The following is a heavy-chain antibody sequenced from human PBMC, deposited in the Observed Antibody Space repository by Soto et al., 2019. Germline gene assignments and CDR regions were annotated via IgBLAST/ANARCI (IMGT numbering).Heavy chain of an antibody. CDR3: ARHLSDLGYHHVIDY. V-gene: IGHV4-39*01. CDR2: IYHSGST. J-gene: IGHJ4*02. D-gene: IGHD2-2*01. CDR1: GGSTSSSSNY. Sequence: SETLSLTCTVSGGSTSSSSNYWRWIREPPGKGLEWLGSIYHSGSTYYNTSLKSRVTISVDTSKNHFSLKVSSVTCADTAVYYFARHLSDLGYHHVIDYWGQGTLVTVS.